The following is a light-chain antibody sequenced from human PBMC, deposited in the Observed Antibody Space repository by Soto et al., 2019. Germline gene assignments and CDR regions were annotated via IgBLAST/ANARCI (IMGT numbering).Light chain of an antibody. V-gene: IGLV1-44*01. CDR2: TNN. Sequence: QSVLTQPPSASGTPGQRVTISCSGSISNIGGNTVNSYQQLPGTAPKLLMYTNNQRPSGVPDRFSGSKSGTSASLAISELHSLDEADYYRATWDDSLNGVVFGGGTKLTVL. CDR3: ATWDDSLNGVV. CDR1: ISNIGGNT. J-gene: IGLJ2*01.